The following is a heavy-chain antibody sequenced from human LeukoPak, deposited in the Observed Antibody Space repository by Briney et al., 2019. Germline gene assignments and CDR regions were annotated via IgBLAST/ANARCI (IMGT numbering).Heavy chain of an antibody. CDR2: INPNSGDT. V-gene: IGHV1-2*02. D-gene: IGHD2-2*02. J-gene: IGHJ6*03. CDR3: ARDRDCSSTSCYTPPPYYMDV. Sequence: ASVKVSCKASGHTFTGYYMHWVRQAPGQGLQWMGWINPNSGDTNYAQKFQGRVTMTRDTSISTAYMELSRLRSDDTAVYYCARDRDCSSTSCYTPPPYYMDVWGKGTTVTVSS. CDR1: GHTFTGYY.